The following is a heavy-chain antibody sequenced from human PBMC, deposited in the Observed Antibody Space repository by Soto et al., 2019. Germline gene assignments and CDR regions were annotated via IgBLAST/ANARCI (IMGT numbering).Heavy chain of an antibody. Sequence: GESLKISCKGSGYSFAGYWITWVRQKPGKGLEWMGRIDPSDSQTYYSPSFRGHVTISVTKSITTVFLQWSSLRASDTAMYYCARQIYDSDTGPNFQYYFDSWGQGTPVAVSS. CDR3: ARQIYDSDTGPNFQYYFDS. CDR2: IDPSDSQT. CDR1: GYSFAGYW. V-gene: IGHV5-10-1*01. J-gene: IGHJ4*02. D-gene: IGHD3-22*01.